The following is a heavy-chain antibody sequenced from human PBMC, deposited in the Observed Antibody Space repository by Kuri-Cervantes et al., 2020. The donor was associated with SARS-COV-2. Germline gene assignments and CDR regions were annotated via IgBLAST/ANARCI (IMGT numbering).Heavy chain of an antibody. CDR2: IGTGGDT. V-gene: IGHV3-47*02. CDR3: ATKPPGVNDAFDI. Sequence: GGSLRLSCAASGFAFSSYVLHWVRRAPGKGPEWVSAIGTGGDTYYADSVMGRFTISRDNAKKSLYLQMNSLIAEDMAVYYCATKPPGVNDAFDIWGQGTKVTVSS. D-gene: IGHD1-14*01. J-gene: IGHJ3*02. CDR1: GFAFSSYV.